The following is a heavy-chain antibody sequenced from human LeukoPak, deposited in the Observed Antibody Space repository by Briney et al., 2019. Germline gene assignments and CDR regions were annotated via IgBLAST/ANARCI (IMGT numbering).Heavy chain of an antibody. CDR3: ARDMVPFGGFIVHHY. J-gene: IGHJ4*02. CDR1: GYTFSNYG. CDR2: ISAYNGNT. D-gene: IGHD3-16*02. V-gene: IGHV1-18*01. Sequence: GAXVKVSCKASGYTFSNYGSSWVRQAPGQGVEWMGWISAYNGNTRFAQKLQGRVTMTTDTSTTTVYMELRSLTSDDTAVYYCARDMVPFGGFIVHHYWGQGTLVTVSS.